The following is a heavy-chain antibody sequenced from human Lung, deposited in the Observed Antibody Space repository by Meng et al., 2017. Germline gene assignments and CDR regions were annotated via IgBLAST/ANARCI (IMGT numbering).Heavy chain of an antibody. CDR3: ARGTPGRSYSDY. J-gene: IGHJ4*02. CDR2: LGANDGDT. D-gene: IGHD3-10*01. Sequence: QVQPVQSGPEVKKPGASVKVSCKASDYTFTGYGVSWVRQAPGQGLEWMAWLGANDGDTSHEPKFQGRVTVSADRPTATAYMELRSLRYDDTAVYYCARGTPGRSYSDYWGQGTLVTVSS. CDR1: DYTFTGYG. V-gene: IGHV1-18*01.